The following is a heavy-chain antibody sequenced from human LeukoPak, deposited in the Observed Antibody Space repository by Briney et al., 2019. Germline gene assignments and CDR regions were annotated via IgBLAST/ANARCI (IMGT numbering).Heavy chain of an antibody. V-gene: IGHV4-59*08. Sequence: SETLSLTCTVSGGSISSYYWSWIRQPPGKGLEWIGYIYYSGSTNYNPSLKSRVTISVDTSKNQFSLKLSSVTAADTAVYYCARQVAAASLDYFDYWGQGTLVTVSS. CDR3: ARQVAAASLDYFDY. J-gene: IGHJ4*02. CDR1: GGSISSYY. CDR2: IYYSGST. D-gene: IGHD6-13*01.